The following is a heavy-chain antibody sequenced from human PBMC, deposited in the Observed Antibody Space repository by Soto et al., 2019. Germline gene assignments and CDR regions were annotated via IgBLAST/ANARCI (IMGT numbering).Heavy chain of an antibody. CDR2: IIPILGIA. Sequence: SVKVSCKASGGTFSSYTISWVRQAPGQGLEWMGRIIPILGIANYARKFQGRVTITADKSTSTAYMELSSLRSEDTAVYYCAKGIAATEYSQHWGHGTLVTVSS. CDR1: GGTFSSYT. D-gene: IGHD6-13*01. V-gene: IGHV1-69*02. CDR3: AKGIAATEYSQH. J-gene: IGHJ1*01.